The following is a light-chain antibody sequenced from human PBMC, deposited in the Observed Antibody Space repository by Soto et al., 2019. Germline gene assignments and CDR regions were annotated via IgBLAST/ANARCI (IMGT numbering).Light chain of an antibody. Sequence: DIQITQSPSSLSASVGDRVTITCRASLPISNYLAWYQQKPGKIPNLLIYAASTLQAGVPDRFSGSGSGTDFTMKISRVEAEDFGVYYCMQPLQSWTFGQGTKVDIK. V-gene: IGKV1-27*01. CDR1: LPISNY. CDR3: MQPLQSWT. CDR2: AAS. J-gene: IGKJ1*01.